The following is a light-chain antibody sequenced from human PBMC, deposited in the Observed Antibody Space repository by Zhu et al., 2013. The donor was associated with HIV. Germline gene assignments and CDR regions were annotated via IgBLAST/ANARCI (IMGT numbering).Light chain of an antibody. CDR2: AAS. V-gene: IGKV1-16*02. CDR1: QGISVY. CDR3: QHYDNRPSIT. Sequence: DIRMTQSPSSLSSSVGDRITATCRASQGISVYLAWFQQQPGEDPKSLIYAASSLQSGVPSKFRGSGSGTDFTFTIGSLQPEDFPTYYCQHYDNRPSITFGQGTRLDIK. J-gene: IGKJ5*01.